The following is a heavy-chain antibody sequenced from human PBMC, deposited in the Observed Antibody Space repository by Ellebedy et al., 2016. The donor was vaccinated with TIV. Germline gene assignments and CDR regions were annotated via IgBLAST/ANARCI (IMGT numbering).Heavy chain of an antibody. J-gene: IGHJ3*01. CDR1: GFTFSSYC. CDR2: ISSDGSHI. CDR3: AREWSDFDL. V-gene: IGHV3-74*01. Sequence: GESLKISCAASGFTFSSYCMHWVRQAPGKGLVYVAHISSDGSHINYADSVKGRFTISRDNAKNTLYLQMNSLRAEDTAVYYCAREWSDFDLWGQGTMVTVSS. D-gene: IGHD3-3*01.